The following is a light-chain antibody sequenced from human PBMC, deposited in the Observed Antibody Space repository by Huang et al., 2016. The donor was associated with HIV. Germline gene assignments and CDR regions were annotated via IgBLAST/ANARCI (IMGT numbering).Light chain of an antibody. J-gene: IGKJ1*01. CDR3: MQSLQTPPT. Sequence: DIVMSQSPLSLTVTPGEPASISCKSNESLLYTNGFRYLNWYLQKPGLSPHLRIYLGSNRASGVPDRFSGSGTGIEFTLTISRVEADDVGVYYCMQSLQTPPTFGQGTKVEI. V-gene: IGKV2-28*01. CDR2: LGS. CDR1: ESLLYTNGFRY.